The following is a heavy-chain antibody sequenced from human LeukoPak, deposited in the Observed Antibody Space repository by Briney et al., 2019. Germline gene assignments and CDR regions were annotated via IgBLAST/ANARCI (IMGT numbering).Heavy chain of an antibody. CDR2: ISSSSSYI. CDR1: GFTFSSYS. Sequence: GGSLRLSCAASGFTFSSYSMNWVRQAPGKGLEWVSSISSSSSYIYYADSVKGRFTISRDNSKNTLYLQMNSLRAEDTAVYYCARALSGYYFRFDYWGQGTLVTVSS. V-gene: IGHV3-21*04. D-gene: IGHD3-22*01. J-gene: IGHJ4*02. CDR3: ARALSGYYFRFDY.